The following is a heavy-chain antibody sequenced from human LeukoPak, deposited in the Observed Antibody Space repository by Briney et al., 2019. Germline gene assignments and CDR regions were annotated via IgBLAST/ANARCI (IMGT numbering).Heavy chain of an antibody. J-gene: IGHJ3*02. V-gene: IGHV4-30-4*01. Sequence: PSETLSLTCTVSGGSISSGDYYWSWIRQPPGKGLEWIGYIYYSGSTYYNPSLKSRVTISVDTSKNQFSLKLSSVTAADTAVYYCARGRSIVVVTVNDAFDIWGQGTMVTVSS. CDR1: GGSISSGDYY. CDR2: IYYSGST. D-gene: IGHD2-21*02. CDR3: ARGRSIVVVTVNDAFDI.